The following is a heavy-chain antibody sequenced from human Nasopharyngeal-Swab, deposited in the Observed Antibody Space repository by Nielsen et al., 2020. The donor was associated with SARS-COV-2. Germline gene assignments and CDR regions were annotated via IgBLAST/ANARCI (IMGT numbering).Heavy chain of an antibody. CDR3: ARAHPRSCTDGVCFRSQVYNWFDP. Sequence: SVKVSCKASGGTFSSYAISWVRQAPGQGLEWMGGIIPIFGTANYAQKFQGRVMITADRSTSTAYMEMNSLRSEDTAVYYCARAHPRSCTDGVCFRSQVYNWFDPWGQGTLVTVSS. V-gene: IGHV1-69*06. D-gene: IGHD2-8*01. J-gene: IGHJ5*02. CDR1: GGTFSSYA. CDR2: IIPIFGTA.